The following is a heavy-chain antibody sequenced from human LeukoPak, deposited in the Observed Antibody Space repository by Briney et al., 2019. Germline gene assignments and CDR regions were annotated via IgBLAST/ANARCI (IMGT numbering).Heavy chain of an antibody. CDR1: GDSISGFY. J-gene: IGHJ2*01. V-gene: IGHV4-4*07. CDR2: IYTSGST. CDR3: ARDPVDQPYWFFDL. Sequence: SETLSLTCTVSGDSISGFYWSWIRQAAGKGLEWIGHIYTSGSTSYNPSLKSRVTMSVDMSKNQFSLKLRSVTAADTAVYYCARDPVDQPYWFFDLWGRGTLVTVSS.